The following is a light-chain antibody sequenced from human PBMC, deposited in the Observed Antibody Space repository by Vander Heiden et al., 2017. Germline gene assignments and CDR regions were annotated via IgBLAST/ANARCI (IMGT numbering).Light chain of an antibody. J-gene: IGLJ1*01. Sequence: YALTQPAPVSRAPGQSITIPCPGTSSNVGGYNYVSWYQQYPNKAPKVIIYDVNDRPSGVSDRFSGSKFGNTASLTISGLQPEDEADYYCSSFTTSSTYVFGTGTKVTVL. CDR1: SSNVGGYNY. CDR3: SSFTTSSTYV. CDR2: DVN. V-gene: IGLV2-14*03.